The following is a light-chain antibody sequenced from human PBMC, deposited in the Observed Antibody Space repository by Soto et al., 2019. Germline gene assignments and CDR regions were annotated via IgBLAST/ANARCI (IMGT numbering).Light chain of an antibody. V-gene: IGKV1-12*01. CDR2: AAS. J-gene: IGKJ3*01. CDR3: QQANTFPPT. CDR1: QPISSW. Sequence: DIQMTXXXSSVSASVGDRVTITCRASQPISSWLAWYQQKPGKAPNLLIYAASSLQSGVPSRFSGSGSGTDFTLTISGLQSEDFATYYCQQANTFPPTFGPGTKVDIK.